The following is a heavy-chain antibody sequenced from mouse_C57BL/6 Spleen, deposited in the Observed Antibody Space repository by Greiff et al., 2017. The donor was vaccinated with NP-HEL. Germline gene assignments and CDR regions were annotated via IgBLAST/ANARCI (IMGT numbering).Heavy chain of an antibody. CDR1: GFSFNTYA. D-gene: IGHD1-1*01. V-gene: IGHV10-1*01. CDR2: IRSNSTNYAT. Sequence: GGGLVQPKGSLKLSCAASGFSFNTYAMNWVRQAPGKGLEWVARIRSNSTNYATSYADSLKDRFTISRDDSESMLYLQMNSLKSDDTSMYYCVRRAYYCSHWYFDVWGTGTTVTVSS. CDR3: VRRAYYCSHWYFDV. J-gene: IGHJ1*03.